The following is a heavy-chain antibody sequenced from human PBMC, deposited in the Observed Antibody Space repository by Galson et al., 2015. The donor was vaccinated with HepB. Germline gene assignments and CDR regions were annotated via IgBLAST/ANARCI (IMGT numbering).Heavy chain of an antibody. CDR3: ARDRFGVAYYRLDY. D-gene: IGHD3-3*01. CDR1: GFTFSSYS. CDR2: ISSNSSTI. Sequence: SVRLSCAASGFTFSSYSMNWVRQAPGKGLEWVSYISSNSSTIYYADSVKGRFTISRDNAKNSLYLQMNSLRDEDTAVYYCARDRFGVAYYRLDYWGQGTLVTVSS. J-gene: IGHJ4*02. V-gene: IGHV3-48*02.